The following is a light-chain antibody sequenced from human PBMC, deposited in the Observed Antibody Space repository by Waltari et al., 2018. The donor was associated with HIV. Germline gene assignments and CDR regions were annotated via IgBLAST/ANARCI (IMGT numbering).Light chain of an antibody. V-gene: IGLV2-14*01. J-gene: IGLJ2*01. CDR1: SSDVGGYKY. CDR2: EVN. Sequence: QSALTQPASVSGSPGQSITISCTGTSSDVGGYKYVSWYQQHPGKAPKLMIYEVNNRPSGISVRFSGSKSANTASLTISGLQADDEADYYCISFTTTNSPHVLFGGGTKLTV. CDR3: ISFTTTNSPHVL.